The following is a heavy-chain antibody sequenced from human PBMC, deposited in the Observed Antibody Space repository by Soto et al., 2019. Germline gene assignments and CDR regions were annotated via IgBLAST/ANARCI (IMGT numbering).Heavy chain of an antibody. J-gene: IGHJ3*02. CDR1: GGSISSYY. Sequence: ETLSLTCTVSGGSISSYYWSWIRQPPGKGLEWIGYIYYSGSTNYNPSLKSRVTISVDTSKNQFSLKLSSVTAADTAVYYCARDIVGATMGAFDIWGQGTMVTVSS. CDR3: ARDIVGATMGAFDI. D-gene: IGHD1-26*01. V-gene: IGHV4-59*01. CDR2: IYYSGST.